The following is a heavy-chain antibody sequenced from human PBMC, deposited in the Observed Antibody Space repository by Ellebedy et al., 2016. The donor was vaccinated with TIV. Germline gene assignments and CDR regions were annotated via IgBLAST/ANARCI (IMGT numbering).Heavy chain of an antibody. J-gene: IGHJ4*02. D-gene: IGHD3-22*01. CDR2: IKGDGTT. Sequence: GESLKISCAASGFTFSSHWVHWVRQAPGKGLVWVSRIKGDGTTTYADSVKGRFTISRDNAKNTVYLQMNSLRVEDTAVYYCAVMTVGWGQGTLVTVYS. CDR3: AVMTVG. CDR1: GFTFSSHW. V-gene: IGHV3-74*01.